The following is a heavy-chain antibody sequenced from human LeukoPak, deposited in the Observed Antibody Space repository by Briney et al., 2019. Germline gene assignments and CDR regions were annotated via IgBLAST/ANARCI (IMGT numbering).Heavy chain of an antibody. D-gene: IGHD6-13*01. CDR3: AADAGFIAAAGTVGWFDP. CDR2: IHQSGST. J-gene: IGHJ5*02. Sequence: SETLSLTCSVSGFSISRISYYWGWIRQSPGKGLEWIGSIHQSGSTYYNPSLKSRVTMSMDTSKNQFSLKLPSVTAADTAVYYCAADAGFIAAAGTVGWFDPWGQGTLVTVSS. CDR1: GFSISRISYY. V-gene: IGHV4-39*07.